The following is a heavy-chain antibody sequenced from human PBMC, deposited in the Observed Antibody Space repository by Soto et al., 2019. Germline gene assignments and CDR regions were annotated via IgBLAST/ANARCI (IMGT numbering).Heavy chain of an antibody. D-gene: IGHD5-18*01. J-gene: IGHJ4*02. V-gene: IGHV3-23*01. Sequence: GGSLRLSCVASGFTFSSFAMSWVRQAPGKGLEWVSLLSGSGDNTYYADSVKGRFTISRDNSKSTLYLQMNSLRAEDTAIYYCAKDISPGQGYRIFDYWGQGTQVTVSS. CDR2: LSGSGDNT. CDR3: AKDISPGQGYRIFDY. CDR1: GFTFSSFA.